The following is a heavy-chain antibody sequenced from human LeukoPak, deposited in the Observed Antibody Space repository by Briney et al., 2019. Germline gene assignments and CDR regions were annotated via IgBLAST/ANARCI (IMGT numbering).Heavy chain of an antibody. CDR2: ITSGGSA. CDR1: GFTFSNFA. CDR3: ATGSYLTYYKSSGYEW. D-gene: IGHD3-22*01. J-gene: IGHJ4*02. V-gene: IGHV3-23*01. Sequence: GGSLRLSCEVSGFTFSNFAMSWVRQAPGKGLEWVSGITSGGSAVYADSVRGRFTISRDNSKNTLHVQMNSLRAEDTAVYYCATGSYLTYYKSSGYEWWGQGTLVTVSS.